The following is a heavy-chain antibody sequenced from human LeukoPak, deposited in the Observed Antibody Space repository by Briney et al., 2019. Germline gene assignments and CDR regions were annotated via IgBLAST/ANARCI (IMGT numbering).Heavy chain of an antibody. CDR1: GDSISISSYY. Sequence: SETLSLTCTVSGDSISISSYYWVWIRQPPGQGLEWIGTINYSGNTYYNPSLKSRVTISSDTPKTQLPLKLTSVTAADTAVYYCTRFQIGTILVSWGQGTLVTVSS. CDR2: INYSGNT. D-gene: IGHD3-3*02. J-gene: IGHJ5*02. V-gene: IGHV4-39*06. CDR3: TRFQIGTILVS.